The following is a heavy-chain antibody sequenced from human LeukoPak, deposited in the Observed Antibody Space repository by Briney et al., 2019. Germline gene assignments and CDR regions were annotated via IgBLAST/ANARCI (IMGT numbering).Heavy chain of an antibody. CDR1: GDSVSRTSAA. V-gene: IGHV6-1*01. CDR3: ARITASGSHDY. D-gene: IGHD6-25*01. Sequence: SQTLSLTCAISGDSVSRTSAAWNWLRQSPSRGLEWVGRTYYRSKWYYDYAMSVKGRVTINPDTSKNQFSLQLNSVTHDDTAMYYCARITASGSHDYWGQGTLVTVSP. CDR2: TYYRSKWYY. J-gene: IGHJ4*02.